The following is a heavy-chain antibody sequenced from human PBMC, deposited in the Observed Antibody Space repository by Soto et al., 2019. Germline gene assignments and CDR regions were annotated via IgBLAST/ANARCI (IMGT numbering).Heavy chain of an antibody. Sequence: GGSLRLSCAASGFTFSNYALSWVRQAPGKGLEWVSAVSNAGDITYYADSVKGRFTISRDNSKNTLYLQMNTLRAEDTAVYYCAKPPYSIAGWYLWGQGTLVTVSS. V-gene: IGHV3-23*01. CDR2: VSNAGDIT. D-gene: IGHD6-13*01. J-gene: IGHJ5*02. CDR1: GFTFSNYA. CDR3: AKPPYSIAGWYL.